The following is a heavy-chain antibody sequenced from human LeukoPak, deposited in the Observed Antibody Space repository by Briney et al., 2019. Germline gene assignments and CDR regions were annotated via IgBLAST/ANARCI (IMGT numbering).Heavy chain of an antibody. D-gene: IGHD5-24*01. CDR2: VVLGSGNT. Sequence: ASVKVSCKASGFIFNNFAIQWVRQARGQRLEWIGWVVLGSGNTNYAQKFQERVTVTWDMSTSTAYMELTSLRSEDTAVYYCARGVMATILTPFDYWGQGTLVTVSS. V-gene: IGHV1-58*02. J-gene: IGHJ4*02. CDR3: ARGVMATILTPFDY. CDR1: GFIFNNFA.